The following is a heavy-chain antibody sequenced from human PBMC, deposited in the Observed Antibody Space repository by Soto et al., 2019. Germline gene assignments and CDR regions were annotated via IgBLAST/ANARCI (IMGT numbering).Heavy chain of an antibody. V-gene: IGHV3-21*01. CDR3: ARDPASLEYSSSLYDY. CDR2: ISSSSSHI. CDR1: GFTFSSYS. Sequence: GGSLRLSCAASGFTFSSYSMNWVRQAPGKGLEWVSSISSSSSHIYYADSVKGRFTISRDNAKNSLYLQMNSLRAEDTAVYYCARDPASLEYSSSLYDYWGQGTLVTVSS. J-gene: IGHJ4*02. D-gene: IGHD6-6*01.